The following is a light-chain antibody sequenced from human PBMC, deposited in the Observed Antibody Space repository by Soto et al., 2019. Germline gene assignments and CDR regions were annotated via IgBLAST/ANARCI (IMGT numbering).Light chain of an antibody. V-gene: IGKV3-20*01. J-gene: IGKJ5*01. CDR3: QQSASSVT. CDR1: HSVSSTF. Sequence: EIVLTQSPGTLSLSPGERATLTCSASHSVSSTFLAWYQQKPGQAPTLLIYDADTRATGIPDRFSGSGFGTHFTLAISSLEPEDFAMYYCQQSASSVTFGQGTRLEIK. CDR2: DAD.